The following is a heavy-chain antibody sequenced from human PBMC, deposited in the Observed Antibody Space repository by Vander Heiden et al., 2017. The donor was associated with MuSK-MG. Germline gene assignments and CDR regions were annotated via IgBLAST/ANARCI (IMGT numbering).Heavy chain of an antibody. Sequence: EVQLVESGGGLVKPGGSLRLSCAASGFTFSSYSMNWVRQAPGKGLEWVSSISSSSSYIYYADSVKGRFTISRDNAKNSLYLQMNSLRAEDTAVYYCARDGWVDYSNYGASHRQYNWFDPWGQGTLVTVSS. CDR1: GFTFSSYS. CDR3: ARDGWVDYSNYGASHRQYNWFDP. J-gene: IGHJ5*02. CDR2: ISSSSSYI. D-gene: IGHD4-4*01. V-gene: IGHV3-21*01.